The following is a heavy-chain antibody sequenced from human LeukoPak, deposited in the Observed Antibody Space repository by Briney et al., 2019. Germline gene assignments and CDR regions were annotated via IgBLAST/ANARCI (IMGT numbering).Heavy chain of an antibody. V-gene: IGHV3-21*01. CDR1: GFTFSTYS. CDR2: ISSSEYI. Sequence: GGSLRLSCAASGFTFSTYSMNWVRQAPGKGLEWVSFISSSEYIYYADSVKGRFIISRDNAKNSLYLQVNSLRAEDTAIYYCARANLDAFDIWGQGTMVTVSS. J-gene: IGHJ3*02. CDR3: ARANLDAFDI.